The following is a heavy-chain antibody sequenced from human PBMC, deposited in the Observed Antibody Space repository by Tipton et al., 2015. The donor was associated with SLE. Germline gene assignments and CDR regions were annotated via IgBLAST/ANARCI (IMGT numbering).Heavy chain of an antibody. CDR3: ARQSVGGASYFYYMDV. CDR1: GGSISSGGYY. Sequence: TLSLTCTVSGGSISSGGYYWTWIRQHPGQGLEWIGYIYYSGSTYYNPSLKSRVTISVDTSKNQFSLRLNSVTAADTAVYYCARQSVGGASYFYYMDVWGKGTTVTVSS. V-gene: IGHV4-31*03. D-gene: IGHD1-26*01. CDR2: IYYSGST. J-gene: IGHJ6*03.